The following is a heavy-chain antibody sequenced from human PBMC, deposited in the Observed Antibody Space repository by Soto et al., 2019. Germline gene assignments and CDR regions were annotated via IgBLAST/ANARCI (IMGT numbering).Heavy chain of an antibody. D-gene: IGHD6-13*01. CDR1: GFTFSSYG. CDR2: IWYDGSNK. Sequence: QVQLVESGGGVVQPGRSLRLSCAASGFTFSSYGMHWVRQAPGKGLEWVAVIWYDGSNKYYADSVKGRFTISRDNSKNTLYLQMNSLRAEDTAVYYCARDSMAAARYYYYGMDVWGQGTTVTVSS. V-gene: IGHV3-33*01. J-gene: IGHJ6*02. CDR3: ARDSMAAARYYYYGMDV.